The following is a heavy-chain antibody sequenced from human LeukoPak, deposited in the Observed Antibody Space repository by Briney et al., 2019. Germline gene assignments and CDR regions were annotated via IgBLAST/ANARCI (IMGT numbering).Heavy chain of an antibody. D-gene: IGHD2-21*02. CDR3: ARTPFLAYCGGDCYYDY. J-gene: IGHJ4*02. Sequence: GASVKVSCKASGGTFSSYAISWVRQAPGQGLEWMGGIIPIFGTANYAQKFQGRVTITADESTSTAYMELSSLRSEDTAVYYCARTPFLAYCGGDCYYDYWGQGTLVTVSS. CDR1: GGTFSSYA. V-gene: IGHV1-69*13. CDR2: IIPIFGTA.